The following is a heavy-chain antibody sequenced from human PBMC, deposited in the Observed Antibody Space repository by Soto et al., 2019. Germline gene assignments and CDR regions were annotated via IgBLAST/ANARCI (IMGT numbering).Heavy chain of an antibody. D-gene: IGHD5-12*01. Sequence: PGGSMRLSCAASGFTLSTFSMNWVRQAPGKGLEWISYITKSSRTIYYADSVKGRFTISRDNAKNSLYLQMNSLRAEDTAVYYCTRDHGYGYGMDVWGQGTTVTVSS. V-gene: IGHV3-48*01. CDR2: ITKSSRTI. CDR1: GFTLSTFS. J-gene: IGHJ6*02. CDR3: TRDHGYGYGMDV.